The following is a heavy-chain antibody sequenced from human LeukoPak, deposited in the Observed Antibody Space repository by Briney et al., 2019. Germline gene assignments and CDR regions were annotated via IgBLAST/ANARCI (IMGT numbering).Heavy chain of an antibody. J-gene: IGHJ6*04. CDR1: EFTFSDYS. V-gene: IGHV3-48*04. D-gene: IGHD6-6*01. Sequence: GGSLRLSCAASEFTFSDYSMNWVRQAPGKGLEWISYVGISSGNTKYADSVKGRFTISGDSAKNSVFLQMNSLRVEDTAVYYCARAMYSSSSAVDVWGKGTTVTVSS. CDR2: VGISSGNT. CDR3: ARAMYSSSSAVDV.